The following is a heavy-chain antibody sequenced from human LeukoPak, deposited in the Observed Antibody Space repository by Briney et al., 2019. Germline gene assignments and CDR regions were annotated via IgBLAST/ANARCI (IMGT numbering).Heavy chain of an antibody. J-gene: IGHJ5*02. Sequence: GGSLRLSCAASGFTFSSFGMHWVRQAPGKGLEWVALISFDGSQKYYADSVKGRFTISRDNSKSTVYLQMNSLRVEDAAVYYCSKDLTSDFGGDLDPWGQGTLVTVSS. CDR3: SKDLTSDFGGDLDP. V-gene: IGHV3-30*02. CDR1: GFTFSSFG. D-gene: IGHD3-10*01. CDR2: ISFDGSQK.